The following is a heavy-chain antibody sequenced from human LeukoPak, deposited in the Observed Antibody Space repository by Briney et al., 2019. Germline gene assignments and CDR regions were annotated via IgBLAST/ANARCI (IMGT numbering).Heavy chain of an antibody. CDR2: ISYDGSNK. CDR3: AKGDWYFDL. V-gene: IGHV3-30*04. Sequence: GGSLRLSCVASTFSFSTYTMHWVRQAPGKGLEWVAVISYDGSNKYYADSVKGRFTISRDNSKNTLYLQMNSLRAEDTAVYYCAKGDWYFDLWGRGTLVTVSS. J-gene: IGHJ2*01. D-gene: IGHD3-16*01. CDR1: TFSFSTYT.